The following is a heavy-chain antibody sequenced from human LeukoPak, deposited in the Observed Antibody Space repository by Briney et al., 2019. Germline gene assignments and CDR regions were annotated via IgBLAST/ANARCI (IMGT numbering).Heavy chain of an antibody. J-gene: IGHJ4*02. CDR1: GYTFTGYY. Sequence: ASVKVSCKASGYTFTGYYMHWVRQAPGQGLEWMGWINPNSGGTNYAQKFQGRVTMTRDTSISTAYMELSRLRSDDTAVYYCARVKQQRGSLLGYWGQGTLVTVSS. CDR3: ARVKQQRGSLLGY. V-gene: IGHV1-2*02. CDR2: INPNSGGT. D-gene: IGHD6-13*01.